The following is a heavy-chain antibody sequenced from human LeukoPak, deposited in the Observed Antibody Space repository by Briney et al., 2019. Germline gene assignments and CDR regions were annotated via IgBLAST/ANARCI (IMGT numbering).Heavy chain of an antibody. Sequence: ASVKVSCKASGYTFTGYYMHWVRQVPGQGLEWVGWFNPTGGGSHLAQKFQGRVALTMDASINTAYLDVIRLRSDDTAFYYCAKVAFDSSGYQYYSDSWGQGSLVTVSS. CDR2: FNPTGGGS. J-gene: IGHJ4*02. CDR3: AKVAFDSSGYQYYSDS. D-gene: IGHD3-22*01. CDR1: GYTFTGYY. V-gene: IGHV1-2*02.